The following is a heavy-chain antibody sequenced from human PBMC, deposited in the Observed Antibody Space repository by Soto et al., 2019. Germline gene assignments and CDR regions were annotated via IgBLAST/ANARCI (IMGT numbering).Heavy chain of an antibody. CDR1: GFNFKKFA. V-gene: IGHV3-23*01. Sequence: EVQLLESGGGVVQPGGSLRLSCVASGFNFKKFAMSWVRQAPGEGLEWVSGISCCGGSTSYADSVKGRFSIARDDSTNTLSLQMNNRRVEDTAQYYCAKADGEQWLLPHLDKWGQGTLVTVS. CDR3: AKADGEQWLLPHLDK. D-gene: IGHD6-19*01. J-gene: IGHJ4*02. CDR2: ISCCGGST.